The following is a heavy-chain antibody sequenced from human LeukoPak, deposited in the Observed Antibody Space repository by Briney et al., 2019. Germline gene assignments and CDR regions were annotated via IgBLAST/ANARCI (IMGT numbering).Heavy chain of an antibody. CDR3: ASLGVTTFDY. CDR2: ISSSSSYI. D-gene: IGHD3-10*01. J-gene: IGHJ4*02. CDR1: GFNFSSYS. V-gene: IGHV3-21*01. Sequence: NPGGSLRLSCAASGFNFSSYSMNWVRQAPGKGLEWVSSISSSSSYIYYADSVKGRFTISRDNAKNSLYLQMNSLRAEDTAVYYCASLGVTTFDYWGQGTLVTVSS.